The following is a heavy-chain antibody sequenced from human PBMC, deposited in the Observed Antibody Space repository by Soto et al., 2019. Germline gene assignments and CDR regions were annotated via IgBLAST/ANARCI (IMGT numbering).Heavy chain of an antibody. V-gene: IGHV5-51*01. CDR3: ARSPRSSPYSDY. CDR2: IYPGDHET. D-gene: IGHD6-13*01. CDR1: GYTFSNFW. J-gene: IGHJ4*02. Sequence: GESLKISCQCSGYTFSNFWIGWVRQLPGKGLEWMGIIYPGDHETRYSPSFHGKVTISADKSINTAYLQWNSLEASDTAFYFCARSPRSSPYSDYWRQGALVTDSS.